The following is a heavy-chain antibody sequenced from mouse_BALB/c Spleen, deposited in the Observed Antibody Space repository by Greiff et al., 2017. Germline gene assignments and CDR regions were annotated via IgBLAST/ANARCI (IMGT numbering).Heavy chain of an antibody. CDR2: ISCYNGAT. J-gene: IGHJ4*01. Sequence: LVKTGASVKISCKASGYSFTGYYMHWVKQSHGKSLEWIGYISCYNGATSYNQKFKGKATFTVATSSSTAYMQFNSLTSEDSAVYYCARVYGNYVGDYYAMDYWGQGTSVTVSS. D-gene: IGHD2-10*02. CDR3: ARVYGNYVGDYYAMDY. V-gene: IGHV1S34*01. CDR1: GYSFTGYY.